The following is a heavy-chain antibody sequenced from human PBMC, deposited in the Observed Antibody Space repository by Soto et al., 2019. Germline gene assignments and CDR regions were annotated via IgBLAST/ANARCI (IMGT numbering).Heavy chain of an antibody. CDR1: GFTFSSHA. Sequence: GGSLRLSCTASGFTFSSHAMSWVRQAPGKHLEWVSSISGSAGLTFYADSVKGRFTISRDSSKNTLYLQMNSLRAEDTARYYCAKDWISGSSPYWGQGTLVTVSS. CDR3: AKDWISGSSPY. V-gene: IGHV3-23*01. CDR2: ISGSAGLT. D-gene: IGHD2-15*01. J-gene: IGHJ4*02.